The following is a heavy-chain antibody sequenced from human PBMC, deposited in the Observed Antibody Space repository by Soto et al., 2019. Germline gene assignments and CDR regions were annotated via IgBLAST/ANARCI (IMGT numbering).Heavy chain of an antibody. J-gene: IGHJ3*02. D-gene: IGHD2-15*01. CDR2: ISSSSSYI. V-gene: IGHV3-21*01. CDR1: GFTFSSYS. Sequence: GGSLRLSCAASGFTFSSYSMNWVRQAPGKGLEWVSSISSSSSYIYYADSVKGRFTISRDNAKNSLYLQMNSLRAEDTAVYYCARVCGGGSCYWRGYAFDIWGQGTMVTVSS. CDR3: ARVCGGGSCYWRGYAFDI.